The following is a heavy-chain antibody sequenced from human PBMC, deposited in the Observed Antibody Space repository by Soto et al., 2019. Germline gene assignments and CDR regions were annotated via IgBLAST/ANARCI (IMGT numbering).Heavy chain of an antibody. J-gene: IGHJ4*02. CDR3: GAGQYFSDY. Sequence: QVQLVESGGGVVQPGRSLRLSCAAYGFTFSSYGMHSVRQAPGKGLEWVALISYDGSDKYYADSVKGRFTISRDNSKNTLYLQMNSLRVEDTAVYYCGAGQYFSDYWGQGTLVTVSS. V-gene: IGHV3-30*03. D-gene: IGHD6-13*01. CDR1: GFTFSSYG. CDR2: ISYDGSDK.